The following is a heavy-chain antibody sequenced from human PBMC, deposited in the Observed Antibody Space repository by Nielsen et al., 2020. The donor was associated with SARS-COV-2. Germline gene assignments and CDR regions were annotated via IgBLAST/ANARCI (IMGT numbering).Heavy chain of an antibody. J-gene: IGHJ4*02. CDR3: AKDLGIAVGGAGY. CDR2: ISWNSGSI. CDR1: GFTFDDYA. V-gene: IGHV3-9*01. D-gene: IGHD6-19*01. Sequence: GGSLRLSCAVSGFTFDDYAMHWVRQAPGKGLEWVSGISWNSGSIGYADSVKGRFTISRDNAKNSLYLQMNSLRAEDTALYYCAKDLGIAVGGAGYWGQGTLVTVSS.